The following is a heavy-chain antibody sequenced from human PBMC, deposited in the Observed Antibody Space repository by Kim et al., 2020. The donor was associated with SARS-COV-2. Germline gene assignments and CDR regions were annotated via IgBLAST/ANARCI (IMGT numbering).Heavy chain of an antibody. Sequence: GGSLRLSCAASGFTFSSYSMNWVRQAPGKGLEWVSSISSSSSYIYYADSVKGRFTISRDNAKNSLYLQMNSLRAEDTAVYYCARDLRIAAAGTAGGDYYYGMDVWGQGTTVTVSS. CDR1: GFTFSSYS. V-gene: IGHV3-21*01. CDR3: ARDLRIAAAGTAGGDYYYGMDV. D-gene: IGHD6-13*01. CDR2: ISSSSSYI. J-gene: IGHJ6*02.